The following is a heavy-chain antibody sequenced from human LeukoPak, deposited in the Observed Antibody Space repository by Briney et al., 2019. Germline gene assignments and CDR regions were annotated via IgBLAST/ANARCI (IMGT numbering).Heavy chain of an antibody. CDR1: GVTFSNYA. V-gene: IGHV3-23*01. Sequence: GGSLRLSCVVSGVTFSNYAMSWVRQAPGKGLEWISGISGSGDRTDQADSVKGRFTISRDNTENTLYLQMDSLRAEDTAIYYCAKDHERRVYTSGTPYYFVHWGQGTLVTVSS. CDR3: AKDHERRVYTSGTPYYFVH. CDR2: ISGSGDRT. D-gene: IGHD2-15*01. J-gene: IGHJ4*02.